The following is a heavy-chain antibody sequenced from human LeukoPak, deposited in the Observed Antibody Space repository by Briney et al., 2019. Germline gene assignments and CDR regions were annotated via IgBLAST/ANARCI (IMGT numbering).Heavy chain of an antibody. Sequence: GASVKVSCKASGYTFISYGISWVRQAPGQGLEWMGWISAYNGNTNYAQKFQGRVTMTRDTSISTAYMELSRLGSDDTAVYYCARDGGVTRLTDYRGQGTLVTVSS. D-gene: IGHD3-3*01. CDR2: ISAYNGNT. V-gene: IGHV1-18*01. CDR1: GYTFISYG. J-gene: IGHJ4*02. CDR3: ARDGGVTRLTDY.